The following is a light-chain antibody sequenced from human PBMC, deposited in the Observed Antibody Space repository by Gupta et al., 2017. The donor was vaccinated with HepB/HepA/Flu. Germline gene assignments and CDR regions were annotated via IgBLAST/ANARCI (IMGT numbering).Light chain of an antibody. J-gene: IGLJ1*01. V-gene: IGLV2-11*01. CDR3: CSYAGNSYV. CDR1: TSDVGDYNY. Sequence: QSPLTQPRSVSWSPGQSVISSCTGTTSDVGDYNYVSWHQQHQGKAPKLMVYSVNYRPSGVPDRFSGSKTANTAFLTSSGLQPEDEADYYCCSYAGNSYVFGVGTQVTVL. CDR2: SVN.